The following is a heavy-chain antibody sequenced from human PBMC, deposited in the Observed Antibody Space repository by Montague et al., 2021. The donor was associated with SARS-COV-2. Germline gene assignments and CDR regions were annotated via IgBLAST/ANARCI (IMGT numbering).Heavy chain of an antibody. V-gene: IGHV4-34*01. J-gene: IGHJ4*02. CDR2: IKQSGST. CDR1: GGSFGDDH. Sequence: SETLSLTCGVYGGSFGDDHWSWVRQPPGKGLEWIGDIKQSGSTNYNPSLKSRVTISVDTSKNQFSLKLTSVTAADTAVYFCARGHLSVSMIVVVFTSASYYFDYGGQGALVTVSS. CDR3: ARGHLSVSMIVVVFTSASYYFDY. D-gene: IGHD3-22*01.